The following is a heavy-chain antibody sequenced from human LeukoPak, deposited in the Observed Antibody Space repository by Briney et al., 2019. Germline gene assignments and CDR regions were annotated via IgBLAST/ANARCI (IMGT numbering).Heavy chain of an antibody. CDR2: IWYDGSKK. Sequence: PGGSLRLSCAASGFSFSNYGMNWVRQAPGKGLEWVAVIWYDGSKKNYADSVKGRFTISRDNSKNTLYLQMNSLRAEDTAVYYCAKDQGYFDYWGHGTLVTVSS. J-gene: IGHJ4*01. CDR1: GFSFSNYG. V-gene: IGHV3-33*03. CDR3: AKDQGYFDY.